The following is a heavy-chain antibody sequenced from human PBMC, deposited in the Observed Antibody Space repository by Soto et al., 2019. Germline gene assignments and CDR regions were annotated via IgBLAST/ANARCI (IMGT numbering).Heavy chain of an antibody. Sequence: QVHLVQSGAEVKKPGASVKVSCKGSGYGFTTYGITWVRQAPGQGLEWMAWISAHNGNTNYAQKLQGRVTVTRDTSTGTAYMELRRLRSDDTAVYYCAGGRYGDYWGQGALVTVSS. V-gene: IGHV1-18*01. CDR2: ISAHNGNT. CDR3: AGGRYGDY. D-gene: IGHD1-1*01. CDR1: GYGFTTYG. J-gene: IGHJ4*02.